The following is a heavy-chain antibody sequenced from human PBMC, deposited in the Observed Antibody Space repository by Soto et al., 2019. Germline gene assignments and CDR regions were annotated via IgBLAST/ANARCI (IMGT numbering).Heavy chain of an antibody. V-gene: IGHV3-30*18. CDR1: GFTFSDFG. CDR2: ISYDGILK. Sequence: PGGSLRLSCPASGFTFSDFGMHWVRQAPGTGLEWVAIISYDGILKYYADSVKGRFTISRDTSKGAVYLQMNSLTPEDTAVYYCAKDFKVSGGHYGSLNYYYGMDVWGQGTTVTVSS. J-gene: IGHJ6*02. D-gene: IGHD3-10*01. CDR3: AKDFKVSGGHYGSLNYYYGMDV.